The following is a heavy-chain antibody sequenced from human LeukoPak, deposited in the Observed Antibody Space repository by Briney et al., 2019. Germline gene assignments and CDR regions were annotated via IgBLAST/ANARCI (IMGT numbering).Heavy chain of an antibody. D-gene: IGHD2-15*01. CDR3: ARSGYCSGGSCYPFDY. CDR1: GFTFDDYA. V-gene: IGHV3-9*03. J-gene: IGHJ4*02. CDR2: ISWNSGSI. Sequence: GGSLRLSCAASGFTFDDYAMHWVRQAPGKGLEWVSGISWNSGSIVYADSVKGRFTISRDNAKNSLYLQMNSLRAEDMALYYCARSGYCSGGSCYPFDYWGQGTLVTVSS.